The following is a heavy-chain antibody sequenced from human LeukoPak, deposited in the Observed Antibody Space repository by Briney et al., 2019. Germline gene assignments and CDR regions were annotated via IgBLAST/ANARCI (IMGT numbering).Heavy chain of an antibody. V-gene: IGHV4-59*01. J-gene: IGHJ4*02. Sequence: SETLSLTCTVSGGSISGWYWSWIRQRPGKGLEWIGYIYGSGYTNYNPSLKSRVTMSIDTSKNHFSLKLTSVTAADTATYYCARETSLAGFASGLGFNYWGQGILVTVSS. CDR3: ARETSLAGFASGLGFNY. CDR2: IYGSGYT. D-gene: IGHD6-19*01. CDR1: GGSISGWY.